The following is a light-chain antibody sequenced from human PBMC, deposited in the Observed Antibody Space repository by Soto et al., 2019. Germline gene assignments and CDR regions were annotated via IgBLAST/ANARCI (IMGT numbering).Light chain of an antibody. CDR2: KAS. CDR1: QSISSW. V-gene: IGKV1-5*03. J-gene: IGKJ1*01. CDR3: QQYGT. Sequence: DIQMTQSPSTLSASVGDRVTITCRTSQSISSWLAWYQQKPGKAPKLLIYKASSLESGVPSRFSGSGSGTEFTLTISSLQPDDFATYYCQQYGTLGQGTKVEIK.